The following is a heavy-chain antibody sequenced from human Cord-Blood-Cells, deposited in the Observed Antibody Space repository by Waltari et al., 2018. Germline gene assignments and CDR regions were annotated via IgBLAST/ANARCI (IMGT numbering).Heavy chain of an antibody. Sequence: QVQLVESGGGVVQPGRSLRLSCAASGFTFSSYAMHWVRSAPGKGLEWVAVISYDGSNKYYADSVKGRFTISRDNSKNTLYLQMNSLRAEDTAVYYCASTTTVVTPGAFDIWGQGTMVTVSS. CDR2: ISYDGSNK. CDR3: ASTTTVVTPGAFDI. D-gene: IGHD4-17*01. CDR1: GFTFSSYA. J-gene: IGHJ3*02. V-gene: IGHV3-30-3*01.